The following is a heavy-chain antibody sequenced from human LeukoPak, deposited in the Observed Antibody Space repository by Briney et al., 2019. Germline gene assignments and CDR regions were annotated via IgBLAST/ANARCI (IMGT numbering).Heavy chain of an antibody. CDR2: LKSDGRST. Sequence: GGSLRLSCAASGFTFSSHWMHWVRQAPGKGLVWVSRLKSDGRSTSYADSVKGRFTISRDNAKNTLYLQMNSLRAEDTAVYYCAKVRGYSYGCLDYWGQGTLVTVSS. CDR1: GFTFSSHW. CDR3: AKVRGYSYGCLDY. D-gene: IGHD5-18*01. V-gene: IGHV3-74*01. J-gene: IGHJ4*02.